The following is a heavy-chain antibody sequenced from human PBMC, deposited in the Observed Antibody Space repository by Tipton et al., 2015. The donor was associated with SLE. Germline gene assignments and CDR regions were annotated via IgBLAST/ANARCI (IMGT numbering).Heavy chain of an antibody. CDR1: GFTFSSYS. CDR2: ISSSSSYI. D-gene: IGHD6-19*01. J-gene: IGHJ4*02. CDR3: ARAGIAVAGLPYSDY. V-gene: IGHV3-21*03. Sequence: SLRLSCAASGFTFSSYSMNWVRQAPGKGLEWVSSISSSSSYIYYADSVKGRFTISRDNAKNSLYLQMNSLRAEDTAVYYCARAGIAVAGLPYSDYWGQGTLVTVSS.